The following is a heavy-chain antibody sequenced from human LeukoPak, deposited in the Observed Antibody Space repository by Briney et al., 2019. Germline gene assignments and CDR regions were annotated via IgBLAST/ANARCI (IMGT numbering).Heavy chain of an antibody. V-gene: IGHV3-23*01. Sequence: GGSLRLSCAVSGFTFSNEAMGWVRQLRGGGLEWVSTISPGGGTTYYAESMKGRFTISRDNSKNTLYLQMNSLRAEDTAVYYCASGPLKLGVATIGDAFDIWGQGTMVTVSS. CDR3: ASGPLKLGVATIGDAFDI. CDR2: ISPGGGTT. J-gene: IGHJ3*02. D-gene: IGHD5-12*01. CDR1: GFTFSNEA.